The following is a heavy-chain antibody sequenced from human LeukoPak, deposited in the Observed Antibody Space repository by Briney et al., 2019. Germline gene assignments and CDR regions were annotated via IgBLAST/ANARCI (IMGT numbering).Heavy chain of an antibody. Sequence: SETLSLTCTVSGGSISSSSYYWGWIRQPPGKGLEWIGSIYYSGSTYYNPSLKSRITIFVDMSKNQFSLKLTSVTAADTALYYCARNRYGDYDYWGQGTLVTVSS. CDR3: ARNRYGDYDY. J-gene: IGHJ4*02. D-gene: IGHD4-17*01. V-gene: IGHV4-39*01. CDR2: IYYSGST. CDR1: GGSISSSSYY.